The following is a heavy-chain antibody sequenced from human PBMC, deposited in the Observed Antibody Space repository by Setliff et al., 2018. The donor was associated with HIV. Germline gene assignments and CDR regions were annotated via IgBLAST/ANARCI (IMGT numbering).Heavy chain of an antibody. D-gene: IGHD2-21*02. J-gene: IGHJ4*02. CDR2: IHYTGNT. CDR3: AREGDGIDF. V-gene: IGHV4-39*02. Sequence: SETLSLTCTVSGGSITSTTYYWGWIRQPPGKGLEWIGTIHYTGNTYHNPSLKSRVTISVEASKNQISLKLTAVTAADSAVYYYAREGDGIDFWGQGTLVTVSS. CDR1: GGSITSTTYY.